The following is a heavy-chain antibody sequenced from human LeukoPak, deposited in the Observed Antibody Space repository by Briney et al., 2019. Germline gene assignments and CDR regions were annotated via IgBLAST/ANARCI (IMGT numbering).Heavy chain of an antibody. D-gene: IGHD4-17*01. V-gene: IGHV4-34*01. CDR2: INHSGST. Sequence: SETLSLTCAVYGGSFGGYYWSWIRQPPGKGLEWIGEINHSGSTNYNPSLKSRVTISVDTSKNQFSLKLSSVTAADTAVYYCARRTVHWYFDLWGRGTLVTVSS. CDR3: ARRTVHWYFDL. CDR1: GGSFGGYY. J-gene: IGHJ2*01.